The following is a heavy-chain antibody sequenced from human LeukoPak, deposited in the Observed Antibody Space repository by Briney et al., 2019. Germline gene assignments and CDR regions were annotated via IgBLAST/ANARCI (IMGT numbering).Heavy chain of an antibody. CDR2: INHSGST. CDR1: GGSISSYY. D-gene: IGHD3-22*01. Sequence: PSETLSLTCTVSGGSISSYYWSWIRQPPGKGLEWIGEINHSGSTNYNPSLKSRVTISVDTSKNQFSLKLSSVTAADTAVYYCARRPPAYYDSSGYDYWGQGTLVTVSS. J-gene: IGHJ4*02. V-gene: IGHV4-34*01. CDR3: ARRPPAYYDSSGYDY.